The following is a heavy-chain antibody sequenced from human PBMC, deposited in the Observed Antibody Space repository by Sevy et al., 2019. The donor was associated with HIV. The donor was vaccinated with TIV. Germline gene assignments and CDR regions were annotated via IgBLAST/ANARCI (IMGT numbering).Heavy chain of an antibody. CDR2: ISSSGSSI. CDR3: ARGRYGDCFDY. V-gene: IGHV3-11*01. Sequence: GGSLRLSCAASGFTFSDYYVSWIRQAPRKGLEWVSYISSSGSSIYYADSVKGRFTISRDNAKNSLFLQMNSLRAEDTAVYYCARGRYGDCFDYWGQGTLVTVSS. D-gene: IGHD4-17*01. CDR1: GFTFSDYY. J-gene: IGHJ4*02.